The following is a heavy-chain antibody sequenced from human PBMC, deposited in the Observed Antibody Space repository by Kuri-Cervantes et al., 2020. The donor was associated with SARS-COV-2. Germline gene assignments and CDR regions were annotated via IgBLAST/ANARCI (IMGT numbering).Heavy chain of an antibody. CDR1: SGSISTFY. Sequence: SETLSLTCSVSSGSISTFYWSWIRQFPGKRLEWIGYVYYTGVAKYNPSLKSRVTMSVDTSKNQFSLRLSSVTPADTAIHSCARGRPLVDYWGQGTLVTVSS. CDR3: ARGRPLVDY. V-gene: IGHV4-59*01. J-gene: IGHJ4*02. CDR2: VYYTGVA.